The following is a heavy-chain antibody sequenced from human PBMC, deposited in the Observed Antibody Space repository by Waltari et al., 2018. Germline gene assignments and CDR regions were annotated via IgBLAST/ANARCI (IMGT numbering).Heavy chain of an antibody. CDR1: GFTFSSYA. J-gene: IGHJ1*01. D-gene: IGHD2-21*01. Sequence: VQLLESGGGLVQPGGSLRLSCAASGFTFSSYAISWVRQAPGKGLEWVSVSYSGGSTYYADSVKGRFTISRDNSKNTLYLQMNSLRAEDTAVYYCAKTGCGGDCYSGAEYFQHWGQGTLVTVSS. V-gene: IGHV3-23*03. CDR2: SYSGGST. CDR3: AKTGCGGDCYSGAEYFQH.